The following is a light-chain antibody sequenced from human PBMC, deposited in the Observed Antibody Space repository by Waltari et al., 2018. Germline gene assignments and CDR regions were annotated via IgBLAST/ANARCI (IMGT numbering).Light chain of an antibody. CDR1: SSSIGAGYA. CDR3: LSYDSSLSSWV. Sequence: VLTQPPSVSGAPGQRVTISCTGSSSSIGAGYAVHWYQQFPETAPKLLIYRDPYRSSGVPDRFSASRSGASAFLAISGLQPEDETDYYCLSYDSSLSSWVFGGGTKLTV. CDR2: RDP. V-gene: IGLV1-40*01. J-gene: IGLJ3*02.